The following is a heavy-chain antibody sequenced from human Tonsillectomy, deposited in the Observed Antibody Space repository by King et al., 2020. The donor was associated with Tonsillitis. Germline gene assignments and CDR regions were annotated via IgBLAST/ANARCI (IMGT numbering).Heavy chain of an antibody. Sequence: VQLVESGGGVVQPGRSLRLSCSASGFTFSSYAIHWVRQAPGKGLEWVAVISYDGSNKYYADSVKGRFTISRDNTKNMLYLQMNSLRAEDTAVYSCAIDGSGSYYKGHFDYWGQGTLVTVSS. CDR2: ISYDGSNK. D-gene: IGHD3-10*01. CDR1: GFTFSSYA. CDR3: AIDGSGSYYKGHFDY. V-gene: IGHV3-30-3*01. J-gene: IGHJ4*02.